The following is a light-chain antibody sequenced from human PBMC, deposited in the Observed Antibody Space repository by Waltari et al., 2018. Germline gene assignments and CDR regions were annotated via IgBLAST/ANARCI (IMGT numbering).Light chain of an antibody. Sequence: DIQMTPSPSTLSASVGYRVTITCRASQSISSWLAWYQQKPGKAPKLLIYKASSLESGVPSRFSGSGSGTEFTLTISSLQPDDFATYYCQQYNSPGTFGQGTKVEIK. J-gene: IGKJ1*01. CDR3: QQYNSPGT. CDR1: QSISSW. V-gene: IGKV1-5*03. CDR2: KAS.